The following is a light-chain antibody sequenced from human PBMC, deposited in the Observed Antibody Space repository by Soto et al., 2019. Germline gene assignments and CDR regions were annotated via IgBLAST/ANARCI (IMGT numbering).Light chain of an antibody. CDR1: QSVGSSY. CDR3: QQRNTWPPIT. CDR2: GAS. V-gene: IGKV3D-20*02. Sequence: EIVLTQSPGTLAVSPGERATLSCRASQSVGSSYLAGYQQKPGQAPRLLIYGASSRATGIPDRFSASGSGTDFTLTISRLEPEDFALYYCQQRNTWPPITFGQGTRLEIK. J-gene: IGKJ5*01.